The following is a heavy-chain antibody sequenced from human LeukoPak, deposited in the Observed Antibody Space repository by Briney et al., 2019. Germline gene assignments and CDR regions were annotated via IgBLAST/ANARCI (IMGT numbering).Heavy chain of an antibody. J-gene: IGHJ4*02. CDR1: GIIFRDA. CDR3: GLESGYEKIDY. V-gene: IGHV3-23*01. D-gene: IGHD5-12*01. Sequence: GGSLRLSCVVSGIIFRDAWMNWVRQAPGKGLEWVSAISGSGGSTYYADSVKGRFTISRDNSKNTLYLQMNGLRAEGTAVYYCGLESGYEKIDYWGQGTLVTVSS. CDR2: ISGSGGST.